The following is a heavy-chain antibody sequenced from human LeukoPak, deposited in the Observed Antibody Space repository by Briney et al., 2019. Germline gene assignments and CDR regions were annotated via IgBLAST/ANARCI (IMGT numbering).Heavy chain of an antibody. V-gene: IGHV4-30-4*08. J-gene: IGHJ3*02. CDR3: APMGGSSGAFDI. D-gene: IGHD1-26*01. CDR1: GGSISSGDYY. Sequence: PSETLSLTCTVSGGSISSGDYYWSWIRQPPGKGLEWIGYIYYSGSTYYNPSLKSRGTISVDTSKNQFSLKLSSVTAADTAVYYCAPMGGSSGAFDIWGQGTMVTVSS. CDR2: IYYSGST.